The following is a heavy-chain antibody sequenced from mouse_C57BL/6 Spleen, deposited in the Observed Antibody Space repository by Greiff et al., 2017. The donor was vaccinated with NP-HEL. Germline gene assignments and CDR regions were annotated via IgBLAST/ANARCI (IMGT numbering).Heavy chain of an antibody. J-gene: IGHJ1*03. V-gene: IGHV1-69*01. D-gene: IGHD2-5*01. CDR2: IDPSDSYT. CDR1: GYTFTSYW. Sequence: VQLQQPGAELVMPGASVKLSCKASGYTFTSYWMHWVKQRPGQGLEWIGEIDPSDSYTNYNQKFKGKSTLTVDKSSSTAYMQLSSLTSEDSAVYYCARSGYSNYNWYFDVWGTGTTVTVSS. CDR3: ARSGYSNYNWYFDV.